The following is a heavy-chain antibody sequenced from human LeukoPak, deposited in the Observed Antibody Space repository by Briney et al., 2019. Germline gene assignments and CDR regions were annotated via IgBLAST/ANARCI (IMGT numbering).Heavy chain of an antibody. V-gene: IGHV1-46*01. CDR2: INPSGGST. D-gene: IGHD3-9*01. CDR3: ARADYDILTGYRRPYYYYYYMDV. J-gene: IGHJ6*03. Sequence: ASVKVSCKASGYTFTSYYMHWVRQAPGQGLEWMGIINPSGGSTSYAQKFQGRVTMTRDMSTSTAYMELRSLRSDDTAVYYCARADYDILTGYRRPYYYYYYMDVWGKGTTVTISS. CDR1: GYTFTSYY.